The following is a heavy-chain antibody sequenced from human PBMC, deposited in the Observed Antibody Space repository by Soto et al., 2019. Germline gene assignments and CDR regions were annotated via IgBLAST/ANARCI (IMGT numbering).Heavy chain of an antibody. CDR2: IKSKTDGGTT. CDR1: GFTFSNAW. CDR3: NTDRRLLETRYYYGMDV. J-gene: IGHJ6*02. V-gene: IGHV3-15*01. Sequence: NPWGSLRLSCAASGFTFSNAWMSWVRQAPGKGLEWVGRIKSKTDGGTTDYAAPVKGRFTISRDDSKNTLYLQMNSLKTEDTAVYYCNTDRRLLETRYYYGMDVWGQGTTVTVSS. D-gene: IGHD2-21*02.